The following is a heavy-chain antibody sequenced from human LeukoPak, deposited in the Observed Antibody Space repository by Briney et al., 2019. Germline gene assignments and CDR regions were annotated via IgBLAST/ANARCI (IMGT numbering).Heavy chain of an antibody. J-gene: IGHJ4*02. V-gene: IGHV4-59*01. CDR3: VSSSPRYCTGGTCYSSRGFDY. CDR2: IYYRGTT. CDR1: GDSISTYY. D-gene: IGHD2-15*01. Sequence: PSETLSLTCTVSGDSISTYYWSWIRQSPGKGLEWIAYIYYRGTTNYNPSLKSRVTISADTSKTQFSLILSSVTAADTNVYYCVSSSPRYCTGGTCYSSRGFDYWGQGALVTVSS.